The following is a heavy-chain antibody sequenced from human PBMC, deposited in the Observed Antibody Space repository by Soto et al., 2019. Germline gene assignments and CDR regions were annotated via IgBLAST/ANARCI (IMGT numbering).Heavy chain of an antibody. CDR2: ISSSSSTI. J-gene: IGHJ6*02. CDR3: AREGMDFWYYYYGMDV. Sequence: GGSLRLSCAASGFTFSSYSMNWVRQAPGKGLEWVSYISSSSSTIYYADSVKGRFTISRDNAKNSLYLQMNSLRDEDTAVYYCAREGMDFWYYYYGMDVWGQGTTVTV. CDR1: GFTFSSYS. D-gene: IGHD3-3*01. V-gene: IGHV3-48*02.